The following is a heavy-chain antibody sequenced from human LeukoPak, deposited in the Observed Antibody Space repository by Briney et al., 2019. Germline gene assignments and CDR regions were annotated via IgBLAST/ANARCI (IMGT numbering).Heavy chain of an antibody. Sequence: PGGSLRLSCAASGFTFSSYAMSWVRQAPGKGLEWVSYISSGGSSIYYADSVKGRFTISRDNAKNSLYLQMNSLRAEDTAVYYCARSVVTRFWGQGTLVTVSS. CDR2: ISSGGSSI. J-gene: IGHJ4*02. CDR1: GFTFSSYA. D-gene: IGHD3-22*01. CDR3: ARSVVTRF. V-gene: IGHV3-48*03.